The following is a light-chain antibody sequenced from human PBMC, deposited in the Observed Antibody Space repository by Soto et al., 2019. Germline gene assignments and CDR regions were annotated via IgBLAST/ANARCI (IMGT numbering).Light chain of an antibody. CDR1: HSLLHSDGYNY. V-gene: IGKV2-28*01. CDR3: MQALQTPVT. J-gene: IGKJ4*01. Sequence: DIVLTQSSLSLPVTPGEPASISCRSSHSLLHSDGYNYLDWYLQKPGQSPQLLIYSGSHRASGVPDRFSGSGSGTDFTLKISRVEAEDVGIYYCMQALQTPVTFGGGTKVDIK. CDR2: SGS.